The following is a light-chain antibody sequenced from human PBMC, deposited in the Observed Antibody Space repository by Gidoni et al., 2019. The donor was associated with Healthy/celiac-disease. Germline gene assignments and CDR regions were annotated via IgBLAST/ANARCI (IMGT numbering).Light chain of an antibody. Sequence: EIVLTQSPGTLSLSPGEIATLSCRASQSVSSSYLAWYQQKPGQAPRLLSYGASSRSTGIPDRCSGSGSGTDFTLTISRLEPEDFAVYYCQQYGSSFGGGTKVEIK. V-gene: IGKV3-20*01. CDR2: GAS. CDR1: QSVSSSY. CDR3: QQYGSS. J-gene: IGKJ4*01.